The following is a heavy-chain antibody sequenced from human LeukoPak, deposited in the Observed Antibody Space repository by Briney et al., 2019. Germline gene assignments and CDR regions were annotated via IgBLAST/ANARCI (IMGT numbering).Heavy chain of an antibody. J-gene: IGHJ4*02. Sequence: PGGSLRLSCAASKFTFSSYAMHWVRRAPGKGLEWVAFISFDGTIKYYADSVKGRFTISRDNSENTMYLQMNSLRLDDTATYYCARDIDGDRYSDYWGQGTLVTVSS. CDR2: ISFDGTIK. V-gene: IGHV3-30*04. CDR3: ARDIDGDRYSDY. CDR1: KFTFSSYA. D-gene: IGHD4-17*01.